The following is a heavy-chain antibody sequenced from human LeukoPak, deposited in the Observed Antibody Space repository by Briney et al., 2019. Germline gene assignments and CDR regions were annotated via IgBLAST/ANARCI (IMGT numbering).Heavy chain of an antibody. CDR3: ARCPYGSGSYYFDY. V-gene: IGHV1-18*01. CDR2: ISAYNGNT. CDR1: GYTFTSYG. Sequence: VKVSCKASGYTFTSYGISWVRQAPGQGLEWMGWISAYNGNTNYAQKLQGRVAMTTDTSTSTAYMELKSLRSDDTAVYYCARCPYGSGSYYFDYWGQGTLVTVSS. D-gene: IGHD3-10*01. J-gene: IGHJ4*02.